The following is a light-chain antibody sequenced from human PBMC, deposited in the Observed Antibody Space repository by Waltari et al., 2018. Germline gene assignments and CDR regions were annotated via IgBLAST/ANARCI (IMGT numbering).Light chain of an antibody. J-gene: IGKJ1*01. CDR3: QHYVRLPAT. Sequence: EIVLTQSPGSLSSSPGERVTLSCRASQSVSRALAWYQQKPGQAPRLLIFGASNRATGIPDRFSGSGSETDFSHTISRLEPEDFAVYYCQHYVRLPATFGRGTKVEIK. V-gene: IGKV3-20*01. CDR1: QSVSRA. CDR2: GAS.